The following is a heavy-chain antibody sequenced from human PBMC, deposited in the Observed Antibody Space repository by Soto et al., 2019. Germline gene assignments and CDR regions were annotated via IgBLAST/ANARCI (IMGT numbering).Heavy chain of an antibody. V-gene: IGHV3-30-3*01. D-gene: IGHD5-18*01. J-gene: IGHJ6*02. Sequence: GWSLRLSCAASGFTFTPHAMHWGRQGPGKGLEWVAVISYEGSNKYYADSVKGRFTISRDNSKNTLYLQMNSLRAEDTAVYYCARERNTGYDYSYYYGMDVWGQGTTVTVSS. CDR3: ARERNTGYDYSYYYGMDV. CDR2: ISYEGSNK. CDR1: GFTFTPHA.